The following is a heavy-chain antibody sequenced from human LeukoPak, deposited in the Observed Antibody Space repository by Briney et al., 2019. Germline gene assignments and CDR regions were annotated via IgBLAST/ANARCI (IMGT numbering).Heavy chain of an antibody. D-gene: IGHD2-2*01. CDR1: GYTFTGYY. CDR2: INPNSGGT. Sequence: RASVKVSCKASGYTFTGYYMHWVRQAPGQGLEWMGWINPNSGGTNYAQKFQGRVTMTRDTSISTAYMELSRLRSDDTAVYYCARGDIVVVPAAPTHYWGQGTLVTVSS. CDR3: ARGDIVVVPAAPTHY. J-gene: IGHJ4*02. V-gene: IGHV1-2*02.